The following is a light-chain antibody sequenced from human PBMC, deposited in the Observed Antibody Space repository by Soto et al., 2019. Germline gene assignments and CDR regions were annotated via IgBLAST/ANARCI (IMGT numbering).Light chain of an antibody. Sequence: QSVLTQPRSVSGSPGQSVTISCTGTSSDVGTYNYVSWYQQHPGKAPKLMIYDVTKRPSGVPDRFSGSKSGNTASLTISGLQAEDEADYYCFSYAGFYTLKFGGGTKVTVL. V-gene: IGLV2-11*01. J-gene: IGLJ2*01. CDR1: SSDVGTYNY. CDR3: FSYAGFYTLK. CDR2: DVT.